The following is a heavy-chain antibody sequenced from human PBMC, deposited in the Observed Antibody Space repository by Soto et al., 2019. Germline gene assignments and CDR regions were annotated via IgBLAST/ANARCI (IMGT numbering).Heavy chain of an antibody. J-gene: IGHJ4*02. CDR2: IWHDGSKI. V-gene: IGHV3-33*01. D-gene: IGHD2-15*01. Sequence: QVQLVESGGGVVHPGRPLRLSCATSGFLFSSHGYHWVRQAPGKGLEWVGAIWHDGSKIYYADSVKGRFTISRDDSKNTLYLQMNSLRAADTAVYHCARDDGISVLNLWVQGTLVTVSS. CDR1: GFLFSSHG. CDR3: ARDDGISVLNL.